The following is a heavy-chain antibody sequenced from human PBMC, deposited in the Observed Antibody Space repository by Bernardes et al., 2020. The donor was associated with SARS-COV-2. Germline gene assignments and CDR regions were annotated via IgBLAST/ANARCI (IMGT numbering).Heavy chain of an antibody. CDR2: IYYSGST. V-gene: IGHV4-39*01. J-gene: IGHJ4*02. D-gene: IGHD1-20*01. Sequence: SETLSLTCTVSGGSISSSSYYWGWIRQPPGKGLEWIGSIYYSGSTYYNPSLKSRVTISVDTSKNQFSLKLSSVTAADTAVYYCARHSNQWYNWNYVDYWGQGTLVTVSS. CDR3: ARHSNQWYNWNYVDY. CDR1: GGSISSSSYY.